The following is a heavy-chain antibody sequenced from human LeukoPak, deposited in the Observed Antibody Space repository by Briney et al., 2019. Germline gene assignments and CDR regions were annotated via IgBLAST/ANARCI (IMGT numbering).Heavy chain of an antibody. CDR2: ISWNSGSI. J-gene: IGHJ4*02. CDR1: GFTFDDYA. D-gene: IGHD3-22*01. CDR3: AKDIQGGSSGWADY. Sequence: GGSLRLSCAASGFTFDDYAMHWVRQAPGKGLEWVSGISWNSGSIGYADSVKGRFTISRDNAKNSLYLQMNSLRAEDTALYYCAKDIQGGSSGWADYWGQGTLVTVSS. V-gene: IGHV3-9*01.